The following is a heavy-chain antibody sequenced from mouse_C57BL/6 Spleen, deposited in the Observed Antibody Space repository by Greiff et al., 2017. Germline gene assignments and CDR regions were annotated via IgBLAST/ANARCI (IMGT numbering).Heavy chain of an antibody. CDR3: AKKRVLAVMDY. D-gene: IGHD2-14*01. J-gene: IGHJ4*01. V-gene: IGHV2-5*01. CDR2: IWRGGST. CDR1: GFSFTSYA. Sequence: VQLHQSGPGLVQPSQSLSITCTASGFSFTSYAVPWVRQSPGKGLEWLGVIWRGGSTDYYAAFMSRLCITYDNSTSHAFYLMNSLLAADSAIYCGAKKRVLAVMDYWGQGTSVTVSS.